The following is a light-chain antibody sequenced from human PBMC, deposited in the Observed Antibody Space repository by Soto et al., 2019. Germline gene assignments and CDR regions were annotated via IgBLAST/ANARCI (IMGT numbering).Light chain of an antibody. Sequence: AIQVTQSPSSLSASVGDRVTITCLASQDIRGALAWYQQKPGKPPKLLIYDVSTLENGVPSRISGESSGTQFTLAISGLQPEDFGTYYCQQFNSYPVTFGHGTRLHIK. CDR2: DVS. CDR3: QQFNSYPVT. V-gene: IGKV1-13*02. CDR1: QDIRGA. J-gene: IGKJ5*01.